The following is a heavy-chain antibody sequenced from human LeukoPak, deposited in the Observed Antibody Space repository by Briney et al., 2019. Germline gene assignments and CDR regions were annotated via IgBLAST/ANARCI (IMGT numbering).Heavy chain of an antibody. CDR2: IYSGGST. D-gene: IGHD3-22*01. Sequence: GGSLRLSCAASGFTVSTNYMSWVRQAPGKGLEWVSVIYSGGSTSYADSVKGRFTISRDNSKNTLYLQMHSLRAEDTAVYYCARLRDSRGYYPFDYWGQGTLVTVSS. CDR1: GFTVSTNY. CDR3: ARLRDSRGYYPFDY. J-gene: IGHJ4*02. V-gene: IGHV3-53*01.